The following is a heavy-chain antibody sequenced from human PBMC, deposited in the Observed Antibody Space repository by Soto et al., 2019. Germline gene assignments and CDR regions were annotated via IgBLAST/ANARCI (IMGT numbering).Heavy chain of an antibody. CDR3: ATVKMGKGDDFDI. Sequence: GESXRLSCVASVFTVSINDSSLFRQAPGKGPDWVSVIYSGGSTYYADSVKGRFTISRDNSKNTLYLQMNSLRAEDTAVYYCATVKMGKGDDFDIWGQGTVVRVSS. CDR2: IYSGGST. CDR1: VFTVSIND. D-gene: IGHD7-27*01. J-gene: IGHJ3*02. V-gene: IGHV3-53*01.